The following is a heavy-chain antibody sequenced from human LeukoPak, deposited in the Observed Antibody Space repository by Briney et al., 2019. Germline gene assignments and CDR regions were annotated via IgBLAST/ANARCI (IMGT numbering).Heavy chain of an antibody. Sequence: ASVKVSCKASGGSFSDYSISWVRQAPGQGLEWMGRIIAILDTAHYAQKFQGRSTITADKSTTTVYMELSSLRSDDTAVYYCVRSGYDYDWFDPWGQGTLVTVSS. CDR3: VRSGYDYDWFDP. CDR2: IIAILDTA. V-gene: IGHV1-69*08. D-gene: IGHD5-12*01. CDR1: GGSFSDYS. J-gene: IGHJ5*02.